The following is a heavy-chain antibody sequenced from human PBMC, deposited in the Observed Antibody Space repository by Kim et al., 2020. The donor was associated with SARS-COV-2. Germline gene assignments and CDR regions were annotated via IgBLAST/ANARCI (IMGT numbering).Heavy chain of an antibody. CDR2: IYYSGST. V-gene: IGHV4-59*01. D-gene: IGHD6-19*01. CDR3: ARAPEYSSGWYTRAYFDY. CDR1: GGSISSYY. J-gene: IGHJ4*02. Sequence: SETLSLTCTVSGGSISSYYWSWIRQPPGKGLEWIGYIYYSGSTNYNPSLKSRVTISVDTSKNQFSLKLSSVTAADTAVYYCARAPEYSSGWYTRAYFDYWGQGTLVTVSS.